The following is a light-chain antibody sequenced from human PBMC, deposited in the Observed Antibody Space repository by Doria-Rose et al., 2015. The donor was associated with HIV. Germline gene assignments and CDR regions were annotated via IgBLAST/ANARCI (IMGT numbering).Light chain of an antibody. V-gene: IGLV3-21*02. CDR3: QVWDSSSDHVV. CDR2: DDS. Sequence: VLTQPPSASVAPGQTARITCGGNNIGSKSVHWYQQKPGQAAVLVVYDDSDRPSGIPERFSGSNSGNTATLTISRVEVGDEADYYCQVWDSSSDHVVFGGGTKLTVL. J-gene: IGLJ2*01. CDR1: NIGSKS.